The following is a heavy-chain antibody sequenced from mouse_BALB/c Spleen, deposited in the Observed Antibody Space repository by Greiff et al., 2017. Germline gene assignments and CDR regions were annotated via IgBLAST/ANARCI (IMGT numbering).Heavy chain of an antibody. CDR2: ISSGGST. CDR3: ARGLLYYDYDEVAY. D-gene: IGHD2-4*01. J-gene: IGHJ3*01. CDR1: GFTFSSYA. V-gene: IGHV5-6-5*01. Sequence: EVQVVESGGGLVKPGGSLKLSCAASGFTFSSYAMSWVRQTPEKRLEWVASISSGGSTYYPDSVKGRFTISRDNARNILYLQMSSLRSEDTAMYYCARGLLYYDYDEVAYWGQGTLVTVSA.